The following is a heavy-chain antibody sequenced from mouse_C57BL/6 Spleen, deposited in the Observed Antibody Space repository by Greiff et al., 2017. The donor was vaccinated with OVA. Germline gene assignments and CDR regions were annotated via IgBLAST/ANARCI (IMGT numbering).Heavy chain of an antibody. CDR2: IDPETGGT. CDR3: TRPGLDY. V-gene: IGHV1-15*01. Sequence: VKLMESGAELVRPGASVTLSCKASGYTFTDYEMHWVKQTPVHGLEWIGAIDPETGGTAYNQKFKGKAILTADKSSSTAYMELRSLTSEDSAVYYCTRPGLDYWGQGTTLTVSS. CDR1: GYTFTDYE. J-gene: IGHJ2*01.